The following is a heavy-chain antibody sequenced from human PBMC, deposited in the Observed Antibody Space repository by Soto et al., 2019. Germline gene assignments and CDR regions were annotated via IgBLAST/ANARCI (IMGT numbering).Heavy chain of an antibody. CDR1: GFTFSSYG. CDR2: ISYDGSNK. J-gene: IGHJ6*02. Sequence: GGSLRLSCAASGFTFSSYGMHWVRQAPGKGLEWVAVISYDGSNKYYADSVKGRFTISRDNSKNTLYLQMNSLRAEDTAVYYCAKDMGLGIVVVPAAIPSPFRANYGPLEHGMDVWGQGTTVTVSS. V-gene: IGHV3-30*18. CDR3: AKDMGLGIVVVPAAIPSPFRANYGPLEHGMDV. D-gene: IGHD2-2*01.